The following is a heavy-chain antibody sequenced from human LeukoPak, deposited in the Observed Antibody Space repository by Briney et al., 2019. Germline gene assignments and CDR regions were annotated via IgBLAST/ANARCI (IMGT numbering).Heavy chain of an antibody. J-gene: IGHJ4*02. D-gene: IGHD2-15*01. CDR3: ARCSGDSCYDINFDF. CDR1: GYTFTSYG. CDR2: ISAYSANT. V-gene: IGHV1-18*01. Sequence: GASVKVSCKASGYTFTSYGITWVRQAPGQGLEWMGWISAYSANTNYAQNLQGRVTMTTDTSTSTAYMELRSLRSDDTAVYYCARCSGDSCYDINFDFWGQGTLVTVSS.